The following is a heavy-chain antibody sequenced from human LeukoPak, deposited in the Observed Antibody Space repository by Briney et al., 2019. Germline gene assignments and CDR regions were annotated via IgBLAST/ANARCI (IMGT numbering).Heavy chain of an antibody. Sequence: GGSLRLSCAASGFTFSHYWMSWVRQAPGKGLEWVANIKHGGSTKYYVDSVKGRFTISRDNAKNSLSLQMSSLRAEDSSVYYCARDTARGDFDYWGQGTLVAVSS. J-gene: IGHJ4*02. CDR1: GFTFSHYW. CDR2: IKHGGSTK. CDR3: ARDTARGDFDY. D-gene: IGHD6-25*01. V-gene: IGHV3-7*01.